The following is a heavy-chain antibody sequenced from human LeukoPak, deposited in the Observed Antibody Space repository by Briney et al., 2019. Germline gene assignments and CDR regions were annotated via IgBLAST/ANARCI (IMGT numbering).Heavy chain of an antibody. D-gene: IGHD6-19*01. V-gene: IGHV4-4*02. Sequence: PGGSLRLSCAASGFTFSSYEMNWVRQPPGKGLEWIGEIYHSGNTNYNPSLKSRVTLSVDKSKNQLSLKVNSVTAADTAVYYCVANGWYSLEHWGQGTLVIVSS. CDR3: VANGWYSLEH. J-gene: IGHJ1*01. CDR1: GFTFSSYEM. CDR2: IYHSGNT.